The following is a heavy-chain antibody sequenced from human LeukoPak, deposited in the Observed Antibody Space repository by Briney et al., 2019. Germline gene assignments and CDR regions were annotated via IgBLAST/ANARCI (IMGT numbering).Heavy chain of an antibody. Sequence: SGGSLILSCAASGFISTSAWMSWVRQAPGKGLEWVDRIKSKTDGGATDFAAPVKGRSTISRDDSKNTLYLQMNSLKTEDTAVYYCTTDLNDYGDYVIDYWGQGTLVTVSS. CDR3: TTDLNDYGDYVIDY. CDR2: IKSKTDGGAT. D-gene: IGHD4-17*01. J-gene: IGHJ4*02. CDR1: GFISTSAW. V-gene: IGHV3-15*01.